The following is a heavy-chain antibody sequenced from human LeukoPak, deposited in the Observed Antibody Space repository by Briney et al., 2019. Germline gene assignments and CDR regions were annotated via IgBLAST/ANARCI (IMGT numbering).Heavy chain of an antibody. CDR1: GYTFTSYG. CDR2: IIPILGIA. CDR3: ARDPHDGSGSYFDY. Sequence: GASVKVSCKASGYTFTSYGISWVRQAPGQGLEWMGRIIPILGIANYAQKFQGRVTITADKSTSTAYMELSSLRSEDTAVYYCARDPHDGSGSYFDYWGQGTLVTVSS. D-gene: IGHD3-10*01. J-gene: IGHJ4*02. V-gene: IGHV1-69*04.